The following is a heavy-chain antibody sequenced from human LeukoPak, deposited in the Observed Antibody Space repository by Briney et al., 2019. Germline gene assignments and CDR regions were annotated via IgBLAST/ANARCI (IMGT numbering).Heavy chain of an antibody. CDR2: INHGGST. CDR1: GGSFSGYY. CDR3: ASCKGFWSGYPVCSYMDV. J-gene: IGHJ6*03. Sequence: SETLSLTCAVYGGSFSGYYWSWIRHPPGKGLEWIGEINHGGSTNYNPSLKSRVTISVDTSKNQFSLKLSSVTAADTAVYYCASCKGFWSGYPVCSYMDVWGKGTTVIVSS. V-gene: IGHV4-34*01. D-gene: IGHD3-3*01.